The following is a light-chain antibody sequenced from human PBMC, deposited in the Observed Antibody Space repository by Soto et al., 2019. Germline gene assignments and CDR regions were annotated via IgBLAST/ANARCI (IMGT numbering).Light chain of an antibody. V-gene: IGLV2-8*01. Sequence: QSALTQPPSASGSPGQLVTISCTGTSSTIGDFNSVSWYQHHPDKAPKLVIYEVNKRPSGVPDRFSGSKSGNTASLTVSGLQAEDEADYYCSSYAGSTCLFGGGTKLTVL. CDR3: SSYAGSTCL. CDR2: EVN. CDR1: SSTIGDFNS. J-gene: IGLJ2*01.